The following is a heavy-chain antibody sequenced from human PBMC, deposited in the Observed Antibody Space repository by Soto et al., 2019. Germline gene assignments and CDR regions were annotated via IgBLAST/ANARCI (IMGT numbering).Heavy chain of an antibody. Sequence: EVQLLESGGGLVQPGGSLRLSCAASGFTFSSYAMSWVRQAPGKGLEWVSAISGSGGSTYYADSVKGRFTISRDNSKNTLYLQMNSLRAEDRAVYYCANSPERFDCFVGWYSDLGGRGTLVTVSS. J-gene: IGHJ2*01. CDR2: ISGSGGST. V-gene: IGHV3-23*01. CDR3: ANSPERFDCFVGWYSDL. D-gene: IGHD3-9*01. CDR1: GFTFSSYA.